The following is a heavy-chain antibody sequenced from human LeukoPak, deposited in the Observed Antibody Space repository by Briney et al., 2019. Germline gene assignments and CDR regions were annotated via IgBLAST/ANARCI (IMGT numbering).Heavy chain of an antibody. Sequence: GGSLRLSCAASGFTFSSYGMHWVRQAPRKGLEWVAFIRYDGSNKYYADSVKGRFTISRDNSKNTLYLQMNSLRAEDTAVYYCAKDLWGDTAMVLNYWGQGTLVTVSS. CDR3: AKDLWGDTAMVLNY. D-gene: IGHD5-18*01. CDR2: IRYDGSNK. CDR1: GFTFSSYG. J-gene: IGHJ4*02. V-gene: IGHV3-30*02.